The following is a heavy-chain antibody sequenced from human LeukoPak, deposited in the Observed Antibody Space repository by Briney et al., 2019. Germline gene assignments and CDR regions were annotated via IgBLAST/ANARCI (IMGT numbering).Heavy chain of an antibody. CDR2: ISHDGSNK. CDR3: VKDSSSSWFGGDSK. CDR1: GFTFSYYG. D-gene: IGHD6-13*01. J-gene: IGHJ4*02. Sequence: GSLRLSCAVSGFTFSYYGLHWVRQAPGKGLEWVTLISHDGSNKDYADSVKGRFTISRDNSKNTLYLQMNSLRAEDTAVYYCVKDSSSSWFGGDSKWGQGTLVTVSS. V-gene: IGHV3-30*18.